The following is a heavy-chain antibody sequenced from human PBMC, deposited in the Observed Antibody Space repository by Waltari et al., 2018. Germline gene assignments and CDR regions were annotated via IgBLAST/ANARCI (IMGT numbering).Heavy chain of an antibody. CDR1: GGSISSGGYY. CDR2: IYYSGST. Sequence: QVQLQESGPGLVKPSQTLSLTCTVSGGSISSGGYYWSWIRQHPGKGLEWIGYIYYSGSTYYNPSLKSRVTISVDTSKNQCSRKLSSVTAADTAVYYCASSSRRQKVDYWGQGTLVTVSS. CDR3: ASSSRRQKVDY. D-gene: IGHD6-13*01. J-gene: IGHJ4*02. V-gene: IGHV4-31*03.